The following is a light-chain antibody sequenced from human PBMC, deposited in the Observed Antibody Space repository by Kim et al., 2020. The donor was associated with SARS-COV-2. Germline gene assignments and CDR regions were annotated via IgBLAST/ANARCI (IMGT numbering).Light chain of an antibody. Sequence: DIQMTQSPSTLSASVRDRVTITCRASKSIDSRLAWYQQKPGKAPRLLIYEVSTLQSGVPSRFSGSGSGTEFTLTISSLQPDDFATYYCQQYKTYATFGRGTKLEI. V-gene: IGKV1-5*01. CDR3: QQYKTYAT. J-gene: IGKJ2*01. CDR2: EVS. CDR1: KSIDSR.